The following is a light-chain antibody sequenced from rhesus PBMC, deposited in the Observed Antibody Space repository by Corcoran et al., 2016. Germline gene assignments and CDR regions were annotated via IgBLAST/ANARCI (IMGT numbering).Light chain of an antibody. CDR3: QHGYGTPFT. CDR2: KAS. J-gene: IGKJ3*01. Sequence: DIQMTQSPSSLSASVGDRVTITCRASENVNNYLNWYQQKPGKAPKLLIYKASTLESVVPSMLSGSGSCTEYTFTISSLQPEDVATYYCQHGYGTPFTFGPGTKLDIK. V-gene: IGKV1-74*01. CDR1: ENVNNY.